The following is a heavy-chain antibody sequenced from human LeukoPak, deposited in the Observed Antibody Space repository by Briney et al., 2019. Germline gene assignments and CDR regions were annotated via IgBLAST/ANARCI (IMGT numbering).Heavy chain of an antibody. V-gene: IGHV3-30*02. D-gene: IGHD4-11*01. J-gene: IGHJ4*02. CDR2: IRYDGSNK. CDR3: AKDLATTAPGGYFDY. Sequence: PGGSLRLSCAASGFTFSSYGMHWVRQAPGKGLEWVAFIRYDGSNKYYADSVKGLFTISRDNSKNTLYLQMNSLRAEDTAVYYCAKDLATTAPGGYFDYWGQGTLVTVSS. CDR1: GFTFSSYG.